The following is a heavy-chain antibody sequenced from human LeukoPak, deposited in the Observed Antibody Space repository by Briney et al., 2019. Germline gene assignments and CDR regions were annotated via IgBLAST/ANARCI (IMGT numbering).Heavy chain of an antibody. CDR2: IYYSGST. V-gene: IGHV4-59*12. Sequence: PSETLSLTCTVSGGSISSYYWRWIRQPQGKGREWSGYIYYSGSTNYNPSLKSRVTISVDTSKNQFSLKLSSVTAADTALYYCARGYRVVGATRPLYYFDYWGQGTLVTVSS. CDR1: GGSISSYY. J-gene: IGHJ4*02. CDR3: ARGYRVVGATRPLYYFDY. D-gene: IGHD1-26*01.